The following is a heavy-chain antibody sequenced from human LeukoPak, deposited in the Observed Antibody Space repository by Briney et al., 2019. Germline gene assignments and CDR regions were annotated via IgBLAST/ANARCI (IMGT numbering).Heavy chain of an antibody. V-gene: IGHV1-2*02. Sequence: GASVKVSCKASGYTFTGYYMHWARQAPGQGLEWMGWINPNSGGTNYAQKFQGRVTMTRDTSISTAYMELSRLRSDDTAVYYCARVPDFDWLLQVYYYYGMDVWGQGTTVTVSS. CDR2: INPNSGGT. J-gene: IGHJ6*02. CDR1: GYTFTGYY. D-gene: IGHD3-9*01. CDR3: ARVPDFDWLLQVYYYYGMDV.